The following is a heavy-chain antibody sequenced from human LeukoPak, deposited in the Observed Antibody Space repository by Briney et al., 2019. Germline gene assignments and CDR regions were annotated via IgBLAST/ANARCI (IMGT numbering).Heavy chain of an antibody. CDR3: AKDLRFLEWFFDY. J-gene: IGHJ4*02. D-gene: IGHD3-3*01. Sequence: GGSLRLSCAASGFTFSSYAMSWVRQAPGKGLEWVSAISGSGGSTYYADSVKGRFTISRDNSKNTLYLQMNSLRAEDRAVYYCAKDLRFLEWFFDYWGQGTLVTVSS. CDR1: GFTFSSYA. CDR2: ISGSGGST. V-gene: IGHV3-23*01.